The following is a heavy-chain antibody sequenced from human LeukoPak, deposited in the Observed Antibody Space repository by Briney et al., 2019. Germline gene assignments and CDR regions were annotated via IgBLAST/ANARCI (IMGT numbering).Heavy chain of an antibody. CDR2: ISSNGGST. D-gene: IGHD5-24*01. CDR3: AKEVEMLFDC. J-gene: IGHJ4*02. Sequence: GGSLRLSCSASGFTFSSYAMHWVRQAPGKGLEYVSAISSNGGSTYYADSVKGRFTISRDNSKNTLYLQMNSLRAEDTAVYYCAKEVEMLFDCWGQGTLVTVSS. CDR1: GFTFSSYA. V-gene: IGHV3-64*04.